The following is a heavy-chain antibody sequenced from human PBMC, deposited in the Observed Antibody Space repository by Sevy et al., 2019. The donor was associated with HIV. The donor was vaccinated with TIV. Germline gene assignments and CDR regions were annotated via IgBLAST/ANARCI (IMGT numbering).Heavy chain of an antibody. J-gene: IGHJ1*01. Sequence: GGSLRLSCAASGFTFSSYAMSWVRQAPGKGLEWVSAISGSGGSTYYADSVKGRFTISRDNSKNTLYLQMNSLRADDTAVYYCAKDGRTSYCGGDCYRAEYFQHWGQGTLVTVSS. D-gene: IGHD2-21*01. CDR2: ISGSGGST. V-gene: IGHV3-23*01. CDR1: GFTFSSYA. CDR3: AKDGRTSYCGGDCYRAEYFQH.